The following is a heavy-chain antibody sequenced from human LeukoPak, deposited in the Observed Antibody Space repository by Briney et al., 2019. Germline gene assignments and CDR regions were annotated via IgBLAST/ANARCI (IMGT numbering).Heavy chain of an antibody. V-gene: IGHV3-23*01. CDR2: ISGSGGST. J-gene: IGHJ2*01. Sequence: GGPLRLSCAASEFTFSKYAMSWVRQVPEKGLEWVSGISGSGGSTYYADSVKGRFTISRDNSKNTLHLQMNSLRAEDTALYYCAEWNSVYWYFDLWGRGTLVTVSS. CDR3: AEWNSVYWYFDL. CDR1: EFTFSKYA. D-gene: IGHD1-1*01.